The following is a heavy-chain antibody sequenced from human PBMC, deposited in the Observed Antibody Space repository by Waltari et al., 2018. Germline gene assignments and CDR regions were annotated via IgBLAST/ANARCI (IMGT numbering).Heavy chain of an antibody. V-gene: IGHV3-21*01. J-gene: IGHJ1*01. CDR2: ISSSSSYI. Sequence: EVQLVESGGGLVKPGGSLRLSCAASGFTFSSYSMNWVRQAPGKGLEWVSSISSSSSYIYYADSVKGRFTISRDNAKNSLYLQMNSLRAEDTAVYYCARGPSAVTMPGEYFQHWGQGTLVTVSS. CDR1: GFTFSSYS. D-gene: IGHD4-17*01. CDR3: ARGPSAVTMPGEYFQH.